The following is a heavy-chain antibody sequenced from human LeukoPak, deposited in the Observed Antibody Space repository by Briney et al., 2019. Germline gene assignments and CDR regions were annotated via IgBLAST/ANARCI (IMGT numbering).Heavy chain of an antibody. V-gene: IGHV1-2*04. CDR3: ARGSIVVVVAALYNWFDP. Sequence: ASVKVSCKASGYTFTGYYMHWVRQAPGQGLEWMGWINPNSGGTNYAQKFQGWVTMTRDTPISTAYMELSRLRPDDTAVYYCARGSIVVVVAALYNWFDPWGQGTLVTVSS. J-gene: IGHJ5*02. CDR1: GYTFTGYY. CDR2: INPNSGGT. D-gene: IGHD2-15*01.